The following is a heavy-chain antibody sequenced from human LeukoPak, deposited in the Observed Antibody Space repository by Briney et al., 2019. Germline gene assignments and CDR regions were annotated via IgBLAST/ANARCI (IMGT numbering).Heavy chain of an antibody. CDR2: IIPIFGTA. Sequence: GASVKVSCKASGGTFSSYAISWVRQAPGQGLEWMGEIIPIFGTANYAQKFQGRVTITADESTSTAYMELSSLRSENTAVYYCARGQGITGTAVDYWGQGTLVTVSS. V-gene: IGHV1-69*01. J-gene: IGHJ4*02. CDR1: GGTFSSYA. CDR3: ARGQGITGTAVDY. D-gene: IGHD1-7*01.